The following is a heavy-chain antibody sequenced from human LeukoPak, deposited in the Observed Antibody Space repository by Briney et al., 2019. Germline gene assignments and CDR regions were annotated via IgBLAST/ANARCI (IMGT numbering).Heavy chain of an antibody. Sequence: SETLSLTCTVFGDSVTGYFLNWVRQLPGKGLEWIGHIYKIGTTNYNPSLKSRLTISADTSKNQFSLQLRSVTAADTAVYYCARVYCTSTRCYSYSDVWGRGTTVTVSS. D-gene: IGHD2-2*02. CDR2: IYKIGTT. J-gene: IGHJ6*04. V-gene: IGHV4-59*02. CDR1: GDSVTGYF. CDR3: ARVYCTSTRCYSYSDV.